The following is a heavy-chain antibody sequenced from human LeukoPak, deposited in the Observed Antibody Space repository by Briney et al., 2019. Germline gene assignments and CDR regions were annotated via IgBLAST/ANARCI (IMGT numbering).Heavy chain of an antibody. V-gene: IGHV4-39*01. CDR2: IYYGGNS. CDR3: ARQLSRSRIYYFDY. D-gene: IGHD1-26*01. CDR1: GGSISSSNYY. J-gene: IGHJ4*02. Sequence: SETLSLTCTVSGGSISSSNYYWGWIRQPPGKGLEWIGSIYYGGNSYYNPSLKSRVTISVDTSKNQLSLKVTSVTAADTAVYYCARQLSRSRIYYFDYWGQGTLVTVSS.